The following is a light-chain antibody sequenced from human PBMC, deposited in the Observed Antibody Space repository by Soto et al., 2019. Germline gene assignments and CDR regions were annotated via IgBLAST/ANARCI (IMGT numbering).Light chain of an antibody. J-gene: IGKJ1*01. CDR2: EVS. CDR1: QSLIHSDGNTY. CDR3: MQGTHWPWT. Sequence: DVVMTQSPLSLPVTLGQPASISCRSSQSLIHSDGNTYLSWFQQRSGQSPRRLIYEVSDRDSGVPDRFTGSGSGTDFTLKISRVEAEDVGVYYCMQGTHWPWTFGQGTEVEIK. V-gene: IGKV2-30*02.